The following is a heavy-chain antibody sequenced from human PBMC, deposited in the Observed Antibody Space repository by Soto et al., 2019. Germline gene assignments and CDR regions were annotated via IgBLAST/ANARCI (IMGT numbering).Heavy chain of an antibody. J-gene: IGHJ4*02. V-gene: IGHV1-46*01. CDR1: GYTFTSYY. CDR3: ARDSYYDSSGLRSRLFDY. CDR2: INPSGGST. Sequence: QVQLVQSGAEVKKPGASVKVSCKASGYTFTSYYMHWVRQAPGQGLEWMGIINPSGGSTSYAQKFQGRVTMTRDTSTSTVYMELCSLRSEDTAVYYCARDSYYDSSGLRSRLFDYWGQGTLVTVSS. D-gene: IGHD3-22*01.